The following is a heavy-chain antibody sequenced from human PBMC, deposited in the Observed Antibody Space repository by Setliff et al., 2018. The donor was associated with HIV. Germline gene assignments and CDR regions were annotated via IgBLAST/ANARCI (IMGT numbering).Heavy chain of an antibody. Sequence: KPSETLSLTCTVSGGSISNSNYFWGWIRQPPGKGLEWIGRIYSSGSTYYQPSLQGRVSMSIDSSKNHSSLSLRYVTAADTAVYYCARSFSGRYFWSGYYTGPDPKGENAFDIWGQGTMVTVSS. V-gene: IGHV4-39*02. CDR3: ARSFSGRYFWSGYYTGPDPKGENAFDI. J-gene: IGHJ3*02. D-gene: IGHD3-3*01. CDR2: IYSSGST. CDR1: GGSISNSNYF.